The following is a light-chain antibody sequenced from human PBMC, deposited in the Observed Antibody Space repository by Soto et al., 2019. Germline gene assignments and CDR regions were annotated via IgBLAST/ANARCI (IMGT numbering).Light chain of an antibody. V-gene: IGLV2-14*01. Sequence: QSALTQPASVSGSPGQSITISCTGTSSDVGAYNYVSWYQQHPGKAPKLMIFEVSDRPSGVSNRFSGSKSGNTASLTISGLQAEDVADYYCSSYTSSNTLVFGGGTKHTVL. CDR2: EVS. CDR1: SSDVGAYNY. CDR3: SSYTSSNTLV. J-gene: IGLJ2*01.